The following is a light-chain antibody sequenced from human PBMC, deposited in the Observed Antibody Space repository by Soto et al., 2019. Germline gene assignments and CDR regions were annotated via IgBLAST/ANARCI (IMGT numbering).Light chain of an antibody. V-gene: IGKV1-5*01. Sequence: DIQMTQSPSTLSASVGDGVTITCRASQGISRWLAWYQQKPGKAPQALIYDASSLKSGVPSRFSGNGSGTEFTLTISSLQPDDFATYYCQQYNTYSTFGQGTRLEIK. CDR3: QQYNTYST. J-gene: IGKJ5*01. CDR2: DAS. CDR1: QGISRW.